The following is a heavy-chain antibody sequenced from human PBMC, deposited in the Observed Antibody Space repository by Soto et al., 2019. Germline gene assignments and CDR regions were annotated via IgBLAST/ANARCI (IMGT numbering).Heavy chain of an antibody. V-gene: IGHV4-34*02. D-gene: IGHD2-21*02. CDR3: ARADHTLVTSYGLDV. J-gene: IGHJ6*02. CDR1: GGSFSGFY. CDR2: INHSGTI. Sequence: QVQIQQWGAGLLKPSETLSLTCAVSGGSFSGFYWTWIRQPPGEGLEWIGEINHSGTINFNPSLRSRLTISLDSSKKHFSLKLTSLTAADAAVYYCARADHTLVTSYGLDVWGQGTTVTVSS.